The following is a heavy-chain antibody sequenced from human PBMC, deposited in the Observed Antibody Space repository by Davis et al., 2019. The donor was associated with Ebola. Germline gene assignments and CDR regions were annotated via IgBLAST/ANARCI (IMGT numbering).Heavy chain of an antibody. Sequence: SLNLPCAASGFTFSTYAMSWVRQAPGKGLEWVSTIGTSSDPYYADSVRGRLTISRDNFKNTVYLQMDSLRADDTAVYYCATRDTSSNCFGFYPWGQGTLVTVSS. V-gene: IGHV3-23*01. CDR1: GFTFSTYA. CDR3: ATRDTSSNCFGFYP. CDR2: IGTSSDP. J-gene: IGHJ5*02. D-gene: IGHD2-2*01.